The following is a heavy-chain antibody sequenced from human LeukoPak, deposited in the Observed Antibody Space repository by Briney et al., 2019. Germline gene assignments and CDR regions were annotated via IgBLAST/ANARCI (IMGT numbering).Heavy chain of an antibody. J-gene: IGHJ3*02. D-gene: IGHD4-17*01. Sequence: TSETLSLTCTISGGSISTHYWTWIRQPPGKGLEWIGYVLYSGITNYNPSLRSRITISVDTSQNQFSLSPRSVTAADTAVYYCARDLTTVTKGFDIWGQGTMVTVSS. CDR2: VLYSGIT. V-gene: IGHV4-59*11. CDR3: ARDLTTVTKGFDI. CDR1: GGSISTHY.